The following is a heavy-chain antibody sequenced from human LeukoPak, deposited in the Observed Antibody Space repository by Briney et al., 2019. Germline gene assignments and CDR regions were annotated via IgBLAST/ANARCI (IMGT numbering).Heavy chain of an antibody. CDR3: ARDDVTTNGGVIADSRLFDI. Sequence: GGSLRLSCGASGFTFSDYGMHWVRQAPGKGLEWVSSISGGSTYIYYADSVRGRFTISRDNAKNSVYLQMNSLRGEDTAVYYCARDDVTTNGGVIADSRLFDIWGQGTMITVSS. D-gene: IGHD2-8*02. J-gene: IGHJ3*02. CDR1: GFTFSDYG. CDR2: ISGGSTYI. V-gene: IGHV3-21*01.